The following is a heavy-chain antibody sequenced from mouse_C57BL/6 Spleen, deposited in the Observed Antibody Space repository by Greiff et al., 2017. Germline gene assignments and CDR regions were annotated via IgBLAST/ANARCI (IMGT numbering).Heavy chain of an antibody. CDR3: TTGSSGGCAY. J-gene: IGHJ3*01. V-gene: IGHV14-4*01. CDR2: IDPENGDT. D-gene: IGHD1-1*01. CDR1: GFNIKDDY. Sequence: VQLQQSGAELVRPGASVKLSCTASGFNIKDDYMHWVKQRPEQGLEWIGWIDPENGDTEYASKFQGTATITADPSSNTAYLQLSSLTSEDTAVYYCTTGSSGGCAYWGQGTLVTVSA.